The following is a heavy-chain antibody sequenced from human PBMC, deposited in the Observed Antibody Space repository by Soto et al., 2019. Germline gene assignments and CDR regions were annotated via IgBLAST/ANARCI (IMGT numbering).Heavy chain of an antibody. Sequence: PSETLSLTCTVSGGSISSSNWWSWVRQPPGKGLEWIGEIYHSGSTNYNPSLKSRVTISVDKSKNQFSLKLSSVTAEDTAVYYCAISCRGATCQTFFDYWGQGALVTVSS. CDR2: IYHSGST. CDR3: AISCRGATCQTFFDY. CDR1: GGSISSSNW. J-gene: IGHJ4*02. D-gene: IGHD2-15*01. V-gene: IGHV4-4*02.